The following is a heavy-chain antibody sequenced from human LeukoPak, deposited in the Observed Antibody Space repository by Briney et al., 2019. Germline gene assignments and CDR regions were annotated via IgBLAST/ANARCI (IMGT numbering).Heavy chain of an antibody. J-gene: IGHJ1*01. D-gene: IGHD3-10*01. V-gene: IGHV4-34*01. CDR3: ATLFRTYYYGSGSYRRSEYFQH. CDR1: GGSFSGYY. Sequence: SETLSLTCAVYGGSFSGYYWSWIRQPPWKGLEWIGEINHSGSTNYNPSLKSRVTISVDTSKNQFSLKLSSVTAADTAVYYCATLFRTYYYGSGSYRRSEYFQHWGQGTLVTVSS. CDR2: INHSGST.